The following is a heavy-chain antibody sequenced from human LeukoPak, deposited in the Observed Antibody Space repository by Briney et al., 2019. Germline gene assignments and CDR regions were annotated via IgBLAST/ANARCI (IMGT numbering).Heavy chain of an antibody. J-gene: IGHJ6*03. V-gene: IGHV1-46*01. D-gene: IGHD6-13*01. Sequence: ASVKVSCKASGYTFTSYYMHWVRQAPGQGLEWMGIINPSGGSTNYAQKLQGRVTMTTDTSTSTAYMELSSLRSEDTAVYYCARGKAAGRGNYYYYMDVWGKGTTVTVSS. CDR3: ARGKAAGRGNYYYYMDV. CDR2: INPSGGST. CDR1: GYTFTSYY.